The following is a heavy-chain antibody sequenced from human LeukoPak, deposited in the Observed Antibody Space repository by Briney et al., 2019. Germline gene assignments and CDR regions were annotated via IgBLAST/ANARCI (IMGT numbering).Heavy chain of an antibody. Sequence: GGFLRLSCAASGFTFSSYIMNWVRQAPGKGLEWVSYIGSRSSTIYYADSVKGRFTISRDNAKNSLYLQMNSLRAEDTAVYYCARLGAGTLTFDYWGQGTLVTVSS. V-gene: IGHV3-48*01. D-gene: IGHD6-13*01. CDR3: ARLGAGTLTFDY. CDR2: IGSRSSTI. CDR1: GFTFSSYI. J-gene: IGHJ4*02.